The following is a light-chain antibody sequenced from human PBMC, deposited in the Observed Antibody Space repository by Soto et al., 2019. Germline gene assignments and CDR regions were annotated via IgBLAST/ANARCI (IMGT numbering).Light chain of an antibody. Sequence: QSALTQPASVSGSPGQSITITCTGTRSDIGAYNFVSWYQQHPGEVPKLMLYDVSIRPSGVSNHFSGSKSGNTASLTISGLQGEDEADYYFTSWTTSTTMIFGGGTKVTVL. CDR2: DVS. J-gene: IGLJ2*01. CDR3: TSWTTSTTMI. V-gene: IGLV2-14*03. CDR1: RSDIGAYNF.